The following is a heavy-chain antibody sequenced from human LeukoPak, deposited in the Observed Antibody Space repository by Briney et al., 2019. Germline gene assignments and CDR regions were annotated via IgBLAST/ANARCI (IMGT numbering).Heavy chain of an antibody. CDR3: ASNGARLV. J-gene: IGHJ4*02. CDR2: IYTSGST. CDR1: GGSISSYY. Sequence: SETLSLTCTVSGGSISSYYWSWIRQPAGKGLEWIGRIYTSGSTNYNPSLKSRVTISVDTSKNQFCLKVSSVTAADTDAYDCASNGARLVWGQGTLVTVSS. D-gene: IGHD2-8*01. V-gene: IGHV4-4*07.